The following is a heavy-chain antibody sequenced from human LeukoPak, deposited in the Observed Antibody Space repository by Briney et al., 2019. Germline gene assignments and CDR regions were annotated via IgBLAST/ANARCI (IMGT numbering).Heavy chain of an antibody. J-gene: IGHJ4*02. CDR2: VWTGGINT. V-gene: IGHV3-30*02. D-gene: IGHD6-19*01. Sequence: PGGSLRLSCAASGFTFSTYGMHWVRQAPGKGLEWMAVVWTGGINTYYAESVKGRFIISRDDSKNTLYLQMNSLRAEDTALYYCAKGFSGYSSGSVDYWGQGTLVTVSS. CDR3: AKGFSGYSSGSVDY. CDR1: GFTFSTYG.